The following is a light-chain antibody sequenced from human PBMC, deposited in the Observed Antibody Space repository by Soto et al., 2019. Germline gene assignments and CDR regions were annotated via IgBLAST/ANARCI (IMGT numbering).Light chain of an antibody. V-gene: IGLV2-14*01. J-gene: IGLJ1*01. CDR1: SRDVGGYNY. CDR3: SSYTSNSILAYV. Sequence: QSVLTQPASMSGSPGQSITISCTGTSRDVGGYNYVSWYQQHPGKAPKLMIYDVSNRPSGVSNRFSGSKSGNTASLTISGLQAEDDAYYYCSSYTSNSILAYVFGAGTNVNVL. CDR2: DVS.